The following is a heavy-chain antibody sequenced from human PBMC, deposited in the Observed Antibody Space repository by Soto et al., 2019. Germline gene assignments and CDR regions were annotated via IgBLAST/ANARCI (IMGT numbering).Heavy chain of an antibody. CDR1: GGSISSGSYS. CDR2: IYYSGST. Sequence: SETLSLTCTVSGGSISSGSYSWSWIRQPPGKGLEWIGYIYYSGSTYYNPSLKSRVTISVDRSKNQFSLKLSSVTAADTAVYYCSSASRGMGAAGHNAFDIWGQGTLVTVSS. D-gene: IGHD6-13*01. V-gene: IGHV4-30-2*01. J-gene: IGHJ3*02. CDR3: SSASRGMGAAGHNAFDI.